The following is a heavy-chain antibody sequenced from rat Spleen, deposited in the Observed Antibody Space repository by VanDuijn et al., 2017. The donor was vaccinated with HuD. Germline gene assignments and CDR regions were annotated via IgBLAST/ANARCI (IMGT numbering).Heavy chain of an antibody. CDR1: GFTFSDYA. J-gene: IGHJ4*01. Sequence: EVQLVESDGGLVQPGRSLKLSCAASGFTFSDYAMAWVRQTPKKGLEWVATILYDGSRTYYRDSVKGRFTLSRDNAKNTQSLQMDSLRSEDTAIYYCTRGYVMDAWGQGASVTVSS. CDR3: TRGYVMDA. CDR2: ILYDGSRT. V-gene: IGHV5-17*01.